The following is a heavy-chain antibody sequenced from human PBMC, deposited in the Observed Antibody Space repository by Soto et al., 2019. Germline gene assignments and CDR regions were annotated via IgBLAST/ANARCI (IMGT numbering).Heavy chain of an antibody. CDR2: IYHSGST. CDR1: GGSISSGGYS. CDR3: AREMNDYGGNSYLDY. J-gene: IGHJ4*02. Sequence: QLQLQESGSGLVKPSQTLSLTCAVSGGSISSGGYSWSWIRQPPGKGLEWIGYIYHSGSTYYNTSRKSRVTISVDRSKNQFSMKLSSVTAADTAVYYCAREMNDYGGNSYLDYWGQGTLVTVSS. D-gene: IGHD4-17*01. V-gene: IGHV4-30-2*01.